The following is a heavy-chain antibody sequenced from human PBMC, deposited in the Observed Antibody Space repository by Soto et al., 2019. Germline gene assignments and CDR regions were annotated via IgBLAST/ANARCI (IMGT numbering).Heavy chain of an antibody. D-gene: IGHD3-10*01. V-gene: IGHV3-30*18. CDR3: AKDQIRGVRGVITYYYGMDV. Sequence: QVQLVESGGGVVQPGRSLRLSCAASGFTLSSYGMHWVRQAPGKGLEWVAVISYDGSNKYYADSVKGRFTISRDNSKNALYLLMNSLRAEDTAVYYWAKDQIRGVRGVITYYYGMDVWGQGTTVTVSS. CDR2: ISYDGSNK. CDR1: GFTLSSYG. J-gene: IGHJ6*02.